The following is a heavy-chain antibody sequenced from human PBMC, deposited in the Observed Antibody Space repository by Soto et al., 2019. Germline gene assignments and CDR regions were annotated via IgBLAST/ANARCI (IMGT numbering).Heavy chain of an antibody. J-gene: IGHJ4*02. D-gene: IGHD5-12*01. V-gene: IGHV4-34*01. CDR1: GGSFSGYY. CDR3: ARTWLRYFDY. Sequence: SETLSLTCAVYGGSFSGYYWSWIRQPPGKGLEWIGEINHSGSTNYNPSLKSRVTISVDTSKNQFALKLSSVTAADTAVYYCARTWLRYFDYWGQGTLVTVSS. CDR2: INHSGST.